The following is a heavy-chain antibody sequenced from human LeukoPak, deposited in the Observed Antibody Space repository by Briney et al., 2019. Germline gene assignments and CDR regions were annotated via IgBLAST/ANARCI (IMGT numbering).Heavy chain of an antibody. Sequence: PGGSLRLSCAASGFTFSSYAMHWVRQAPGKGLEWVAVISYDGSNKYYADSVKGRFTISRDNSKNTLYLQMNSLRAEDTAVYYCARDSGSPRYYFDYWGQGTLVTVSS. CDR3: ARDSGSPRYYFDY. CDR2: ISYDGSNK. V-gene: IGHV3-30-3*01. CDR1: GFTFSSYA. D-gene: IGHD1-26*01. J-gene: IGHJ4*02.